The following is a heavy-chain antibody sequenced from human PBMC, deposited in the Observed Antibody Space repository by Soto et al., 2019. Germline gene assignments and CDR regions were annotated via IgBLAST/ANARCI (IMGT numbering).Heavy chain of an antibody. CDR1: GYTLTELS. D-gene: IGHD6-13*01. CDR3: ATVVSSSWYTLDY. Sequence: ASVKVSRKVSGYTLTELSMHWVRQAPGKGLEWMGGFDPEDGETIYAQKFQGRVTMTEDTSTDTAYMELSSLRSEDTAVYYCATVVSSSWYTLDYWGQGTLVTVSS. J-gene: IGHJ4*02. CDR2: FDPEDGET. V-gene: IGHV1-24*01.